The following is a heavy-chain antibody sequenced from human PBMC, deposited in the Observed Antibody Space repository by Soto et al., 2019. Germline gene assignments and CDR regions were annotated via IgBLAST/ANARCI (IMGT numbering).Heavy chain of an antibody. CDR2: IYYSGST. V-gene: IGHV4-59*01. Sequence: SYDGSWIMQTQRKRLQWIRYIYYSGSTNYNPSLKSRVTIPVDTSKNQFSLKLSSVTAADTAVYYCARDQWLLWFGELLEYYYYGIDVWAQGTTVTVYS. CDR1: SYD. J-gene: IGHJ6*02. CDR3: ARDQWLLWFGELLEYYYYGIDV. D-gene: IGHD3-10*01.